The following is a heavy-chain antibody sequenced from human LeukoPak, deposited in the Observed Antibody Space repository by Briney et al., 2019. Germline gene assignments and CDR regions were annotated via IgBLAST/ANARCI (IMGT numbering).Heavy chain of an antibody. Sequence: GRSLRLSCAASGFTFTSYWMHWGRQAPGKGLVWVSRIKNDGSSTTYADSVKGRFTISRDNAKNTVYLQMNSLRAEDTAVYYCARVGVSTYSFDYWGQGTLVTVSS. J-gene: IGHJ4*02. V-gene: IGHV3-74*01. D-gene: IGHD4-11*01. CDR3: ARVGVSTYSFDY. CDR1: GFTFTSYW. CDR2: IKNDGSST.